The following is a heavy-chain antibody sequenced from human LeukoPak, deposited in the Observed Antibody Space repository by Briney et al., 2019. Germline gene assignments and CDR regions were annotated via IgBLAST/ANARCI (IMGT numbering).Heavy chain of an antibody. Sequence: PSETLSLTCTVSGGSISSYYWSWIRQPPGKGLEWIGYIYYSGSTNYNPSLKSRVTISVDTSKNQFSLKLSSVTAADTAVYYCARAASYGPCYYYYYMDVWGKGTTVTVSS. V-gene: IGHV4-59*01. D-gene: IGHD5-18*01. CDR1: GGSISSYY. CDR2: IYYSGST. CDR3: ARAASYGPCYYYYYMDV. J-gene: IGHJ6*03.